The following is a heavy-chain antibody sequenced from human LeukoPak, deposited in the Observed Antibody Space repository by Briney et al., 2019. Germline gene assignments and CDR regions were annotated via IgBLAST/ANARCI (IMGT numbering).Heavy chain of an antibody. CDR1: GGSITTNY. J-gene: IGHJ5*02. Sequence: SETLSLTCTVSGGSITTNYWSWFRQPPGKGLEWIGCIHYSGSTDHNPSLKNRVTISLDASKNQFSLRLSSVTAADTAVYFCARHVSRPWFDPWGQGSLVTVSS. CDR2: IHYSGST. V-gene: IGHV4-59*08. CDR3: ARHVSRPWFDP.